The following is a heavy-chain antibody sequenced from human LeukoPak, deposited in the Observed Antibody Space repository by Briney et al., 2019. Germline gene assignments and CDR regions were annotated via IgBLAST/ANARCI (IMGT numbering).Heavy chain of an antibody. Sequence: PGGSLRLSCAASGFTFSSYWVHWVRQAPGKGLVWVSRIDSDGSTTSYADSVKGRFTISRDNAKNTLYLQVNSLRAEDTAVYYCARGNHYGMDVWGQGTTVTVSS. J-gene: IGHJ6*02. CDR1: GFTFSSYW. V-gene: IGHV3-74*01. CDR2: IDSDGSTT. CDR3: ARGNHYGMDV.